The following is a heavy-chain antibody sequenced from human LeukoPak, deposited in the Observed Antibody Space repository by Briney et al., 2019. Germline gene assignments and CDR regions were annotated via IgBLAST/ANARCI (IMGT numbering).Heavy chain of an antibody. J-gene: IGHJ5*02. CDR1: GASISTGGFY. CDR3: ARGQWELLS. CDR2: INHSGST. D-gene: IGHD1-26*01. Sequence: SETLSLTCTISGASISTGGFYWSWTRQPPGKGLEWIGEINHSGSTNYNPSLKSRVTISVDTSKNQFSLKLSSVTAADTAVYYCARGQWELLSWGQGTLVTVSS. V-gene: IGHV4-34*01.